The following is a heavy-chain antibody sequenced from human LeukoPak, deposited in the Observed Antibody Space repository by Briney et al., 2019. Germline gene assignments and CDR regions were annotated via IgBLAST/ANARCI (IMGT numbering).Heavy chain of an antibody. V-gene: IGHV3-7*03. Sequence: SGGSLRLSCAASGFTFSSYWMSWVRQTPGKGLKWVANIKQDGSEKYYVDSVKGRFTISRDNAKNTPDLQMSSLRAEDTAVYYCAKRGIITSGHNYMDVWGKGTTVTVSS. CDR3: AKRGIITSGHNYMDV. CDR2: IKQDGSEK. CDR1: GFTFSSYW. J-gene: IGHJ6*03. D-gene: IGHD3-16*01.